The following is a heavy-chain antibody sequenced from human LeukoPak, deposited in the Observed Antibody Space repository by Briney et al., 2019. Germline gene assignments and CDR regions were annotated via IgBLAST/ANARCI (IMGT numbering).Heavy chain of an antibody. CDR1: GGSISSGSYY. V-gene: IGHV4-61*02. D-gene: IGHD2-2*01. Sequence: SETLSLTCTVSGGSISSGSYYWSWIRQPAGKGLEWIGRIYTSGSTNYNPSLKSRVTISVDTSKNQFSLKLSSVTAADTAVYYCARGPRCSSTSCQSPYWYFDLWGRGTLVTVSS. CDR2: IYTSGST. CDR3: ARGPRCSSTSCQSPYWYFDL. J-gene: IGHJ2*01.